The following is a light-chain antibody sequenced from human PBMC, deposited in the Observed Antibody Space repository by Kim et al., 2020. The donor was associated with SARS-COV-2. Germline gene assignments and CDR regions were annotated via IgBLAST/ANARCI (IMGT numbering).Light chain of an antibody. CDR3: QQYNNWPPT. V-gene: IGKV3D-15*01. CDR2: AAS. CDR1: QGISTN. Sequence: EIVVTQSPVTLSVSPGERATLYCSASQGISTNLAWYQQKPGQAPRLLICAASTSATGIPARFSGGGSGTEFILTISSLQSEDLALYYCQQYNNWPPTFGQGTKVDI. J-gene: IGKJ1*01.